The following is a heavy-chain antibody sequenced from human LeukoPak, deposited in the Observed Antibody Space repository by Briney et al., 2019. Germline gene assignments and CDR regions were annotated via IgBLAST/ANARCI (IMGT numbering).Heavy chain of an antibody. CDR1: GGSISSYY. J-gene: IGHJ6*02. CDR3: ARHLLWFGDTYYYGMDV. CDR2: IYYSGST. V-gene: IGHV4-59*08. Sequence: SETLSLTCTVSGGSISSYYWSWIRQPPGKGLEWIGYIYYSGSTIYNPSLRSRVTISIDTSKNQFSLKLSSVTAADTAVYYCARHLLWFGDTYYYGMDVWGQGTTVTASS. D-gene: IGHD3-10*01.